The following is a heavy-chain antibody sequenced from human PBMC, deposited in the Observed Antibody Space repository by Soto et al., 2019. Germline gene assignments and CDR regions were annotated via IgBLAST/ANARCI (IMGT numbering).Heavy chain of an antibody. J-gene: IGHJ5*02. D-gene: IGHD2-2*01. V-gene: IGHV3-23*01. Sequence: GGSLRLSCAASGFTFSSYAMSWVRQAPGKGLEWVSAISGSGGSTYYADSVKGRFTISRDNSKNTLYLQMNSLRAEDTAVYYCAKGARYCSSTSCSRWFDPWGQGTLVTVSS. CDR3: AKGARYCSSTSCSRWFDP. CDR2: ISGSGGST. CDR1: GFTFSSYA.